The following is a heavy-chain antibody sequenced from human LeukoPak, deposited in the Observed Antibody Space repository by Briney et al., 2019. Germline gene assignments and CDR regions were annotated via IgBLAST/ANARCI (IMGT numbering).Heavy chain of an antibody. D-gene: IGHD3-16*01. Sequence: SETLSLTCTVSGGSISSYYWSWIRQPPGKGLEWIGYIYYSGSTNYNPSLKSRVTISVDTSKNQFSLKLSSVTAAETAVYYCARQNAFTGYFDYWGQGILVTVSS. CDR3: ARQNAFTGYFDY. CDR2: IYYSGST. J-gene: IGHJ4*02. V-gene: IGHV4-59*08. CDR1: GGSISSYY.